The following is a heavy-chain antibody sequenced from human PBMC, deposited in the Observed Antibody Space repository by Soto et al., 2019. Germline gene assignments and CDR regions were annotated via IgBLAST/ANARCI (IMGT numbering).Heavy chain of an antibody. CDR2: THHSGST. Sequence: QVQLQQWGTGLLKPSETLSLTCAVYGGSFSTYYWAWIRQPPGKGLEWIGETHHSGSTTFSPSLTNRVSISIDTSGNQFSLKLRGETAADAGVYYCANRLGSFWGQGTLVTVSS. J-gene: IGHJ4*02. V-gene: IGHV4-34*01. CDR3: ANRLGSF. D-gene: IGHD3-16*01. CDR1: GGSFSTYY.